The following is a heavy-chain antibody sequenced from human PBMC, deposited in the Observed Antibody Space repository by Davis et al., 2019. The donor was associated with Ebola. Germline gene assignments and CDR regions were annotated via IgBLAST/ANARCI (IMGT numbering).Heavy chain of an antibody. CDR3: AREAEVDGSIFFLH. Sequence: ASVKVSCKASGYTFTRYGITWVRQAPGQGLEWMGWISAYYGTTNYAQSLQGRVTMTRDTSTSTAHMELRGLRSDDTAVYYCAREAEVDGSIFFLHWGQGTLVTVSS. V-gene: IGHV1-18*01. D-gene: IGHD3-10*01. CDR1: GYTFTRYG. J-gene: IGHJ1*01. CDR2: ISAYYGTT.